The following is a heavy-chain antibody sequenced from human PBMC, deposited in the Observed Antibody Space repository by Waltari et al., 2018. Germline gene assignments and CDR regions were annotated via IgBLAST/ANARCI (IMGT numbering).Heavy chain of an antibody. Sequence: VQLVASGGGLVQPGGSLILSWSASCFFFSSYSMNWVRQAPGKGLEWVSCIHSSSSTSYADSVKGRFTISRDNAKNSLFLQLNSLRDEDTAVYYCVRGLRLDPLWGQGTLVTVSA. D-gene: IGHD1-1*01. V-gene: IGHV3-48*02. CDR1: CFFFSSYS. CDR2: IHSSSST. CDR3: VRGLRLDPL. J-gene: IGHJ4*02.